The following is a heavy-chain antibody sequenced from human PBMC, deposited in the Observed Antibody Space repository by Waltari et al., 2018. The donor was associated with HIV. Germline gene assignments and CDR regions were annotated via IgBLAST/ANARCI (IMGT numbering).Heavy chain of an antibody. CDR2: IRRGNNEK. V-gene: IGHV3-21*04. Sequence: LVESGGGVVKTGGSIRLTCEALGVVLWHYSMNWVRQSPMRGLEWVASIRRGNNEKHYLDSVRGRFAISRDISESSVYLQMESLKEDDTATYFCVRDDPGYGPIDYWGQGTLVTV. CDR3: VRDDPGYGPIDY. J-gene: IGHJ4*02. CDR1: GVVLWHYS. D-gene: IGHD3-16*01.